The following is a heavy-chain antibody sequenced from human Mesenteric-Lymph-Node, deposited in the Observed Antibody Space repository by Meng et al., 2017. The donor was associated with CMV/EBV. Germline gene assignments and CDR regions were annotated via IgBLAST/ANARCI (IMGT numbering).Heavy chain of an antibody. CDR1: GFTVGDVW. J-gene: IGHJ4*02. CDR2: IKRITNGGTT. V-gene: IGHV3-15*01. Sequence: SLSLSCAASGFTVGDVWMHWVRQAPGQGLEWVGRIKRITNGGTTDYAAPVKGRFTISRDDSKNTLSLQMNSLKTEDTAVYYCATDLGWGQGTLVTVS. CDR3: ATDLG. D-gene: IGHD7-27*01.